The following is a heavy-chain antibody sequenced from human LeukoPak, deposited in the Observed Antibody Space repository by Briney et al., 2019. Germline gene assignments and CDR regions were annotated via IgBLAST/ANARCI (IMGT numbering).Heavy chain of an antibody. V-gene: IGHV3-23*01. Sequence: GGSLRLSCVVSGFTFSTSAMSWVRQAPGKGVEWVSGISESGGSTYYADSVKGRFTSSRDNSKNTLYLQMNNLRAEDTAAYYCAKGGFWGQGTLVTVSS. J-gene: IGHJ4*02. CDR2: ISESGGST. CDR1: GFTFSTSA. CDR3: AKGGF.